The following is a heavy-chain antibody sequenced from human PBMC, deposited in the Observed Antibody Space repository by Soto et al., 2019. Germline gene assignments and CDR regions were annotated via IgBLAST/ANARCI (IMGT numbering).Heavy chain of an antibody. CDR1: GYTFTSYG. Sequence: ASVKVSCKASGYTFTSYGISWVRQAPGQGLELMGWISAYNGNTNYAQKLQGRVTMTRDTSTSTVYMELSSLRSEDTAVYYCARDRLGYCSSTSCIRRAFDIWGQGTMVTVSS. CDR3: ARDRLGYCSSTSCIRRAFDI. J-gene: IGHJ3*02. D-gene: IGHD2-2*01. CDR2: ISAYNGNT. V-gene: IGHV1-18*01.